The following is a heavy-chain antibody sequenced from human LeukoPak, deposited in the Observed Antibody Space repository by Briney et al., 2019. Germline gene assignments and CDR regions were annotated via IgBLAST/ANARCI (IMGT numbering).Heavy chain of an antibody. CDR2: ISYDEKNE. D-gene: IGHD3-3*02. CDR3: AREIRAYYYYGLDV. CDR1: GCNAASYT. J-gene: IGHJ6*02. V-gene: IGHV3-30*04. Sequence: GRSSRLSCAATGCNAASYTMLWVRQGPGKWWERVAVISYDEKNEYYADSVKGRFTMSRDNSKNTLYLQMNSLRGEDTAVYYCAREIRAYYYYGLDVWGQGTTVTVSS.